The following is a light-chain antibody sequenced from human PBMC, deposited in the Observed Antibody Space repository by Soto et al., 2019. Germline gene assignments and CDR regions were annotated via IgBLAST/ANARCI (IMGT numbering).Light chain of an antibody. CDR3: QSYDSSLSGVL. J-gene: IGLJ2*01. Sequence: QSVLTQPTSVSGATGERVTIPCTGSSSNIGALYDVHWYQHLPGTAPKLLIYSNNNRPSGVPDRFSGSQSGTSASLAITGLQAEDEGDYYCQSYDSSLSGVLFGGGTKLTV. V-gene: IGLV1-40*01. CDR2: SNN. CDR1: SSNIGALYD.